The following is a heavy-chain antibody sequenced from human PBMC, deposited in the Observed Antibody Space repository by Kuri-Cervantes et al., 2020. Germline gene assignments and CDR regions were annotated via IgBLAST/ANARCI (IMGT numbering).Heavy chain of an antibody. CDR3: ARHQTSTIFGVVIISPPDY. V-gene: IGHV4-34*01. CDR2: INHSGST. CDR1: GGSFSGYY. D-gene: IGHD3-3*01. J-gene: IGHJ4*02. Sequence: CAVYGGSFSGYYWSWIRQPPGKGLEWIGEINHSGSTNYDPSLKSRVTISVDTSKNQFSLKLSSVTAADTAVYYCARHQTSTIFGVVIISPPDYWGQGTLVTVSS.